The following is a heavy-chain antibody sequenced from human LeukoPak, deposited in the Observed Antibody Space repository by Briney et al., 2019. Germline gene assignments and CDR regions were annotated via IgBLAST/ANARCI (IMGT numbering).Heavy chain of an antibody. J-gene: IGHJ6*03. CDR1: GGSISSYY. V-gene: IGHV4-59*01. CDR3: ARDRKLVVANYYYYYMDV. CDR2: IYYSGST. D-gene: IGHD2-15*01. Sequence: PSETLSLTCTVSGGSISSYYWSWIRQPPGEGLEWIGYIYYSGSTNYNPSLKSRVTISVDTSKNQFSLKLSSVTAADTAVYYCARDRKLVVANYYYYYMDVWGKGTTVTVSS.